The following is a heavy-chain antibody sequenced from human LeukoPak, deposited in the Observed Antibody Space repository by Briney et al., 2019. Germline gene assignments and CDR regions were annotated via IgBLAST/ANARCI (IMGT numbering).Heavy chain of an antibody. J-gene: IGHJ3*02. Sequence: PGGSLRLSCAASGFTFDDYAMHWVRQAPGKGLEWVSGISWNSGSIGYADSVKGRFTISRDNAKNSLYLQMNSLRAEDTALYYCAKVGWTMFAFDIWGQGTMVTVSS. CDR3: AKVGWTMFAFDI. V-gene: IGHV3-9*01. D-gene: IGHD3-10*02. CDR2: ISWNSGSI. CDR1: GFTFDDYA.